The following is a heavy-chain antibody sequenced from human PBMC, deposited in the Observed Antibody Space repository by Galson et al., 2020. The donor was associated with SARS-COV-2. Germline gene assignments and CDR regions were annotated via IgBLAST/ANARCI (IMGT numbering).Heavy chain of an antibody. CDR3: ARQGSGIGVVISPGFLDY. Sequence: SETLSLTCAVSGYSISSGYYWGWIRQPPGKGLEWIGRLYHSASTYYNPSLTSRVTISVDTSKNQFSLKLSSVTAADTAVYYCARQGSGIGVVISPGFLDYWGQGTLVTVSS. D-gene: IGHD2-21*01. V-gene: IGHV4-38-2*01. J-gene: IGHJ4*02. CDR1: GYSISSGYY. CDR2: LYHSAST.